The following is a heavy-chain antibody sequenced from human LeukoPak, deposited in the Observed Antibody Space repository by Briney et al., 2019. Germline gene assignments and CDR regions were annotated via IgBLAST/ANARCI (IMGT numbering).Heavy chain of an antibody. CDR1: GGSISSSSYY. V-gene: IGHV4-39*01. Sequence: PSQTLSLTCTVSGGSISSSSYYWGWIRQPPGKGLEWIGSIYYSGSTYYNPSLKSRVTISVDTSKNQFSLKLSSVTAADTAVYYCASSDGVFDAFDIWGQGTMVTVSS. D-gene: IGHD3-10*01. J-gene: IGHJ3*02. CDR3: ASSDGVFDAFDI. CDR2: IYYSGST.